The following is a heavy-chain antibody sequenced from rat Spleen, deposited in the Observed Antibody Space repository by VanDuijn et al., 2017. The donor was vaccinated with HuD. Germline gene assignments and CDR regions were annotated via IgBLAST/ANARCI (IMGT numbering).Heavy chain of an antibody. CDR1: GFTFSNYV. V-gene: IGHV5-43*01. D-gene: IGHD5-1*01. CDR3: ARERGWERDFDY. Sequence: EVQVVESGGGLVQPGSSLKVSCVASGFTFSNYVMHWFRQAPENGIEWLAYINTDSSRTHYAESVKGRFTISRDNAKNTVDIQLSSLRSEDTAMYFCARERGWERDFDYWGQGVMVTVSS. J-gene: IGHJ2*01. CDR2: INTDSSRT.